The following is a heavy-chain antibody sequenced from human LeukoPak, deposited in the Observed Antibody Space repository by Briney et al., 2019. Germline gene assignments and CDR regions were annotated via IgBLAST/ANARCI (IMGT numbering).Heavy chain of an antibody. J-gene: IGHJ4*02. CDR3: ARGEQLWSDRGFGY. V-gene: IGHV4-34*01. CDR2: INHSGST. D-gene: IGHD5-18*01. Sequence: SETLSLTCAFYGGSFSGYYWSWIRQPPGKGLEWIGEINHSGSTNYNPSLKSRVTISVDTSKNQFSLKLSSVTAADTAVYYCARGEQLWSDRGFGYWGQGTLVTVSS. CDR1: GGSFSGYY.